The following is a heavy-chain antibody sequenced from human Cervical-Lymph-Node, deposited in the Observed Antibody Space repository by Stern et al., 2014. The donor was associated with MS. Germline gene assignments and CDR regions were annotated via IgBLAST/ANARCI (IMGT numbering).Heavy chain of an antibody. CDR3: SREGDGPDRHFDF. D-gene: IGHD3-16*01. J-gene: IGHJ4*02. Sequence: VQLVQSGGGLVQPGGSLRLSCAASGFTFSSYWMHWVRQVPGKGLGWVSRINSDGSSTSYADSVKGRFTISRDNAKNTLYLQLNSLRAEDTAVYYCSREGDGPDRHFDFWGQGTLVTVSS. CDR1: GFTFSSYW. CDR2: INSDGSST. V-gene: IGHV3-74*01.